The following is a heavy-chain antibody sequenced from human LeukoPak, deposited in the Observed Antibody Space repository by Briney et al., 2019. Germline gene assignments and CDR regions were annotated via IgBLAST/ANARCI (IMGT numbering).Heavy chain of an antibody. CDR1: GYSIRSGSY. Sequence: PSETLSLTCDVSGYSIRSGSYWGWIRQPPGKGLAWIGCMFHSGDTYHNPSLKSRVTISAAPSKNQFSLKLTSVTAADTAVYYCAKVGAYGAYARHDYWGQGTLVTVSS. CDR2: MFHSGDT. CDR3: AKVGAYGAYARHDY. V-gene: IGHV4-38-2*01. J-gene: IGHJ4*02. D-gene: IGHD4-17*01.